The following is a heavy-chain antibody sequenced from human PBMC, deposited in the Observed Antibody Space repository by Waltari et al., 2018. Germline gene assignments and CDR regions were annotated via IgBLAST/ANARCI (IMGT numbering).Heavy chain of an antibody. CDR2: TYNRSKWYN. CDR1: GDSVSSNSAA. J-gene: IGHJ6*02. Sequence: QVQLQQSGPGLVKPSQTLSLTCAISGDSVSSNSAAWHWIRQSPLRGLGWLGRTYNRSKWYNDYAESVKSRMTINPDTSKNQFSRQLNSVTPEDTAVYYCVRGSHYYNDMDVWGQGTTVTVSS. CDR3: VRGSHYYNDMDV. V-gene: IGHV6-1*01.